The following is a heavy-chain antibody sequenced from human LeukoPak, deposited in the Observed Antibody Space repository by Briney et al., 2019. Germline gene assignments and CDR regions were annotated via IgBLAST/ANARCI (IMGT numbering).Heavy chain of an antibody. Sequence: SQTLSLTCAVSGGSISSGDYYWSWIRQPPGKGLEWIGEINHSGSTNYNPSLKSRVTISVDTSKNQFSLKLSSVTAADTAVYYCARDGYDYSLFYIDYWGQGTLVTVSS. CDR3: ARDGYDYSLFYIDY. CDR1: GGSISSGDYY. CDR2: INHSGST. D-gene: IGHD4-11*01. J-gene: IGHJ4*02. V-gene: IGHV4-30-2*01.